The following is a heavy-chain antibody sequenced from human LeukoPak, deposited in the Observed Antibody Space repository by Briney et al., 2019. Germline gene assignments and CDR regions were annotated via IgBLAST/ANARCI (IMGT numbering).Heavy chain of an antibody. V-gene: IGHV4-34*01. CDR1: SGSFSGYY. D-gene: IGHD3-10*01. CDR2: INHSGST. Sequence: SETLSLTCAVYSGSFSGYYWSWIRQPPGKGLEWIGEINHSGSTNYNPSLKSRVTISVDTSKNQFSLKLSSVTAADTAVYYCARRRRVTMVRGTFDYWGQGTLVTVSS. CDR3: ARRRRVTMVRGTFDY. J-gene: IGHJ4*02.